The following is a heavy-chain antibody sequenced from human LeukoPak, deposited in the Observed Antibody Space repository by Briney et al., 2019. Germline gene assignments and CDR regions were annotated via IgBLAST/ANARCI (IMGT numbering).Heavy chain of an antibody. CDR3: AASYDFWGGYLNHDC. CDR2: INPNSGDT. J-gene: IGHJ4*02. Sequence: ASVKVSCKASGYTFAGYYMHWVRQAPGQGLEWMGWINPNSGDTNYAQKLQGRVTMTRDTSISTAYMELSRLKSDDTAVYYCAASYDFWGGYLNHDCWGQGTLVTVSS. V-gene: IGHV1-2*02. D-gene: IGHD3-3*01. CDR1: GYTFAGYY.